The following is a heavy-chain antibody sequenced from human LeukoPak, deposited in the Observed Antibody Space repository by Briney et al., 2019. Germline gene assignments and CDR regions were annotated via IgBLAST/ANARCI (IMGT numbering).Heavy chain of an antibody. D-gene: IGHD6-13*01. Sequence: SETLSLTCTVSGGSISSYYWSWIRQPPGKGLEWIGYIYYSGSTNYNPSLKGRVTISVDTSKNQFSPKLSSVTAADTAVYYCARAGGSWFPTIDYWGQGTLVTVSS. CDR1: GGSISSYY. J-gene: IGHJ4*02. CDR2: IYYSGST. CDR3: ARAGGSWFPTIDY. V-gene: IGHV4-59*01.